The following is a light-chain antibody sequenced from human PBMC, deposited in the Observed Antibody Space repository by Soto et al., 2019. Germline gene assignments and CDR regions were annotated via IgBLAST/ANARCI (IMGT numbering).Light chain of an antibody. CDR2: DAS. J-gene: IGKJ4*01. CDR3: QQRFNWPLT. V-gene: IGKV3-11*01. CDR1: QNVGTY. Sequence: VLPQSPATLPLSPGDRATLSCRASQNVGTYLAWYQQKPGQVPRLLIYDASNRATGIPARFSGSGSGTDFTLTISSLEPEDFAVYYCQQRFNWPLTFGGGTRWIS.